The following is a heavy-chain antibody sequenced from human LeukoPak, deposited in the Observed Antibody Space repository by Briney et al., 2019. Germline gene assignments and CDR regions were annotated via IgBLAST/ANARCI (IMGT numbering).Heavy chain of an antibody. CDR2: IYYSGST. CDR3: AIWVYQLGAFDI. Sequence: RPSETLSLTCTVSGGSISSSSYYRGWVRQPPGKGLEWIGSIYYSGSTYYNPSLKSRVTISVDTSKNQFSLKLSSVTAADTAVYYCAIWVYQLGAFDIWGQGTMVTVSS. J-gene: IGHJ3*02. CDR1: GGSISSSSYY. V-gene: IGHV4-39*01. D-gene: IGHD2-2*01.